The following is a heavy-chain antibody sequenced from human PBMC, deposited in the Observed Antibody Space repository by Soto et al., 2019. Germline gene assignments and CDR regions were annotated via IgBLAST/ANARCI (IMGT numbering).Heavy chain of an antibody. D-gene: IGHD3-9*01. J-gene: IGHJ4*02. CDR1: GYSFSSYW. CDR2: IYPGDSDT. V-gene: IGHV5-51*01. Sequence: EVQLVQSGAEVKKPGESLKISCEGSGYSFSSYWIGWVRQMPGKGLEWMGIIYPGDSDTRYSPSFQGQVTISAAKSISTAYLQWSSLKASDTAMYYCARHPSYYDVLTGYYQAIYWGQGTLVTVSS. CDR3: ARHPSYYDVLTGYYQAIY.